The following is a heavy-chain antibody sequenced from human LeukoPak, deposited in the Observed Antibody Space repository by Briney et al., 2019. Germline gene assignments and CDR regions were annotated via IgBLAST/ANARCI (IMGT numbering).Heavy chain of an antibody. CDR2: INPNSGGT. CDR3: ARDPVDNACDF. CDR1: GYTFTGYY. V-gene: IGHV1-2*02. D-gene: IGHD2-8*01. Sequence: GASVKVSCKASGYTFTGYYMHWVRQAPGQGLEWMGWINPNSGGTYYAQKFQGRVTMTSDTSISTAYMELSSLRSEGTAVYYCARDPVDNACDFWGQGTLVTVSS. J-gene: IGHJ4*02.